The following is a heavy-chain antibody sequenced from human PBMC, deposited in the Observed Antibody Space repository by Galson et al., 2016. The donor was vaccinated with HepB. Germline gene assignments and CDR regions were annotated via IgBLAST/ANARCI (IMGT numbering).Heavy chain of an antibody. V-gene: IGHV3-30*03. D-gene: IGHD1-7*01. CDR1: GFTFSSYG. J-gene: IGHJ3*02. CDR3: ARRGTDPDAFHI. CDR2: ISYDGTNK. Sequence: SLRLSCAASGFTFSSYGMHWVRQAPGKGLECVTVISYDGTNKYYADSVKGRFTISRDNSKNTLYLQMHSLRAEDTAVYYCARRGTDPDAFHIWGQGTVVTVSS.